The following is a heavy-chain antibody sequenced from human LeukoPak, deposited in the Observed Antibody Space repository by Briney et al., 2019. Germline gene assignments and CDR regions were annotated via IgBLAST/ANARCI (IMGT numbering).Heavy chain of an antibody. CDR3: AKDLRTYGSGIYRLPSVIFNY. D-gene: IGHD3-10*01. J-gene: IGHJ4*02. Sequence: GGSLRLSCAASGFSFSTYAMSWVRQAPGKGLEWVSSIIVTGDSTYYADSVEGRFTISSDNSKNTLYLQLSSLRAEDTAIYYCAKDLRTYGSGIYRLPSVIFNYWGQGCLVIVSS. V-gene: IGHV3-23*01. CDR2: IIVTGDST. CDR1: GFSFSTYA.